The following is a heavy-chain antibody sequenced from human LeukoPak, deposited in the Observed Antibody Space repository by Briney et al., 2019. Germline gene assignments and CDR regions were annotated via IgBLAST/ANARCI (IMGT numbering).Heavy chain of an antibody. CDR1: GGSISSHY. CDR3: ARDIGAVGATLYFDC. Sequence: PSQTLSLTCTASGGSISSHYCSWIRQTPAQALDWIGQMNYSWSSYYNHTLKTLVTLSIDTSKTQFSLKLSSVTAADAAVYDCARDIGAVGATLYFDCWGQGTLVTVSS. CDR2: MNYSWSS. D-gene: IGHD1-26*01. V-gene: IGHV4-59*11. J-gene: IGHJ4*02.